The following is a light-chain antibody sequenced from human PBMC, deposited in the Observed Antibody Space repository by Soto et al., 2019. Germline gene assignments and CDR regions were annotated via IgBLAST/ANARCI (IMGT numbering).Light chain of an antibody. CDR3: ASWDDTLFGWV. V-gene: IGLV1-47*02. CDR2: SNT. Sequence: QSVLTQPTSVSGTPGQGVTISCSGGSSNIATNYVYWYQLLPGTAPNLVIFSNTIRPPRVPDRFSGSKSGASASLVISGLRSEDEADYFCASWDDTLFGWVFGGGTKLTVL. J-gene: IGLJ3*02. CDR1: SSNIATNY.